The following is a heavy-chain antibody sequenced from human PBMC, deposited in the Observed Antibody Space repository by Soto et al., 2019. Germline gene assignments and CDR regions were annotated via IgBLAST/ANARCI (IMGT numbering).Heavy chain of an antibody. CDR2: ISSTGSTP. CDR3: ARGQQLVANWLDP. J-gene: IGHJ5*02. CDR1: GFLFSDSY. D-gene: IGHD6-6*01. Sequence: GGSLRLSCAASGFLFSDSYMAWIRQAPGKGLEEIATISSTGSTPYYADSVKGRFTISRDNAQNSLYLEMNNLRAEDTAVYYCARGQQLVANWLDPWGQGILVTVSS. V-gene: IGHV3-11*01.